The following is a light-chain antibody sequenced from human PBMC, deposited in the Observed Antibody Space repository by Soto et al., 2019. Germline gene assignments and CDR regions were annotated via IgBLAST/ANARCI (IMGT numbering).Light chain of an antibody. CDR2: KSD. CDR3: ATWDDSLSAWV. CDR1: SSSIGSKY. J-gene: IGLJ3*02. V-gene: IGLV1-47*01. Sequence: QSVLTQTPSASGTPGQRVTISCSGSSSSIGSKYVYWYQQLPGTAPKLLIYKSDQRPSGVPDRFSGSKSGTSASLAISGLRSEDEADYHCATWDDSLSAWVFGGGTKLTVL.